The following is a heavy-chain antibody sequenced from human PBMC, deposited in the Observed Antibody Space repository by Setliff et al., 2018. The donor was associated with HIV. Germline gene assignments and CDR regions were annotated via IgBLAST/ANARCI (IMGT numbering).Heavy chain of an antibody. J-gene: IGHJ5*02. CDR3: ATCRHRPSNWFDP. V-gene: IGHV4-59*12. Sequence: TSETLSLTCTVSGGSIISYYWSWIRQPPGKGLEWIAYIYYSGTTKYNPSLKSRVSISVDTSKNQFSLRLTSVTAADTAVYYCATCRHRPSNWFDPWGQGTVVTVSS. CDR1: GGSIISYY. CDR2: IYYSGTT.